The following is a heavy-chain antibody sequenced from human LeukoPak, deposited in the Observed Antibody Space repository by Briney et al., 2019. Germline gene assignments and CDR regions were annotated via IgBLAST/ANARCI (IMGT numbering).Heavy chain of an antibody. CDR3: AKTTYYYDSSGYYSLPLDY. CDR2: ISGSGGST. J-gene: IGHJ4*02. D-gene: IGHD3-22*01. V-gene: IGHV3-23*01. CDR1: GFTFRSYD. Sequence: GGSLRLSCAASGFTFRSYDMHWVRQAPGKGLEWVSAISGSGGSTYYADSAKGRFTISRDNSKNTLYLQMNSLRAEDTAVYYCAKTTYYYDSSGYYSLPLDYWGQGTLVTVSS.